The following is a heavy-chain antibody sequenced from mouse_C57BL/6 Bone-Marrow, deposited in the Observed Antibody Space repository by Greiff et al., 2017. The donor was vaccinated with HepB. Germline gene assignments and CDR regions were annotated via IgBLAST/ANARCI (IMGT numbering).Heavy chain of an antibody. CDR2: IYPGDGDT. Sequence: VKLQQSGPELVKPGASVKISCKASGYAFSSSWMNWVKQRPGKGLEWIGRIYPGDGDTNYNGKFKGKATLTADKSSSTAYMQLSSLTSEDSAVYFCARDYGSSYAHYYAMDYWGQGTSVTVSS. CDR1: GYAFSSSW. CDR3: ARDYGSSYAHYYAMDY. V-gene: IGHV1-82*01. D-gene: IGHD1-1*01. J-gene: IGHJ4*01.